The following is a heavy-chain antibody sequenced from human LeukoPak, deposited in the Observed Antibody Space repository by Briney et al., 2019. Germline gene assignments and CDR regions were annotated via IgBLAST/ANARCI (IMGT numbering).Heavy chain of an antibody. CDR2: IYSDGTI. CDR1: GFTVSSNY. CDR3: ARGVYGGTAGY. D-gene: IGHD4-17*01. V-gene: IGHV3-66*01. J-gene: IGHJ4*02. Sequence: GGSLRLSCAASGFTVSSNYMSWVRQAPGKGLEWVSVIYSDGTIYYADSVKGRFTISRDNSKNTLYLQMNSLRAEDTAVYYCARGVYGGTAGYWGQGTLVTVSS.